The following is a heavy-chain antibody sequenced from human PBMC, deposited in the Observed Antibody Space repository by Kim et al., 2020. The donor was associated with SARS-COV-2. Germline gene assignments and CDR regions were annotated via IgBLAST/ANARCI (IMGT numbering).Heavy chain of an antibody. CDR2: IRSKADSYAT. Sequence: GGSLRLSCAASGFTFSGSTMHWVRQASGKGLEWVSRIRSKADSYATAYAASVKYRFTISRDETTNTMNMQMNSLKTVGTAVYYCTRVSTIPGGWYDAFDIWGQGTMVTVSS. CDR3: TRVSTIPGGWYDAFDI. V-gene: IGHV3-73*01. D-gene: IGHD6-19*01. CDR1: GFTFSGST. J-gene: IGHJ3*02.